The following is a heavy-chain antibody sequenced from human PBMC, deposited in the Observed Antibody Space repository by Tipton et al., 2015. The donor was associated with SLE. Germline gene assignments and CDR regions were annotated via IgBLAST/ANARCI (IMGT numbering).Heavy chain of an antibody. V-gene: IGHV4-34*01. D-gene: IGHD6-13*01. CDR3: ARRPSVAAAGAFDY. CDR1: GGSFSGYY. Sequence: TLSLTCAVYGGSFSGYYWSWIRQPPGKGLEWIGEINHSGSTNYNPSLKRRVTISVDTSKNQFSLKLSSVTAADTAVYYCARRPSVAAAGAFDYWGQGTLVTVSS. J-gene: IGHJ4*02. CDR2: INHSGST.